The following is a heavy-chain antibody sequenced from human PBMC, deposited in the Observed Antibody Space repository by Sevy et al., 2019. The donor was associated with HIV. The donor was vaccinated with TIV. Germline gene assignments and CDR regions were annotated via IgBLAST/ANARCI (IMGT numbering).Heavy chain of an antibody. D-gene: IGHD7-27*01. V-gene: IGHV3-15*01. Sequence: GGCLRLCCVASGFTFSNAWMSWVRQTPGKGLEWVGRIKSKTDGGTRDFAAPVKGRFAIARDDSKNTLSLQMDSLKTEDTAVYYCTAGVGTSDFDYWGQGILVTVSS. CDR1: GFTFSNAW. CDR3: TAGVGTSDFDY. CDR2: IKSKTDGGTR. J-gene: IGHJ4*02.